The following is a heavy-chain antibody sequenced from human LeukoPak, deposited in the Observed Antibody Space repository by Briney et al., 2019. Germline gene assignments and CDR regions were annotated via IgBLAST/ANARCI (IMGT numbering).Heavy chain of an antibody. CDR3: ARHPYGDNSGMIDH. Sequence: SETLSLTCTVSGGSISSYYWSWIRQPPGKGLQWIGYIHYFGSTNYNPSLMSRVTISIDTPKNQISLKLNSLTAADTAVYYCARHPYGDNSGMIDHWGQGTLVTVS. CDR1: GGSISSYY. D-gene: IGHD4-23*01. CDR2: IHYFGST. V-gene: IGHV4-59*08. J-gene: IGHJ4*02.